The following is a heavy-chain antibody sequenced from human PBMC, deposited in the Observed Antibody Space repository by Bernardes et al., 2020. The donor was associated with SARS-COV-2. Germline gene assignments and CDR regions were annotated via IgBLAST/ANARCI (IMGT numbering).Heavy chain of an antibody. CDR3: VREGSGSYQYNLDY. V-gene: IGHV1-2*02. Sequence: ASVKVSCKARGSTLSSYFMHRVRQTPGHGLEWIRLINPYSGVTKYAQNFQDRVTMTRDTSITTVYMELTRLRSDDTAVYYCVREGSGSYQYNLDYWGQGTLVTVSS. CDR2: INPYSGVT. D-gene: IGHD1-26*01. J-gene: IGHJ4*02. CDR1: GSTLSSYF.